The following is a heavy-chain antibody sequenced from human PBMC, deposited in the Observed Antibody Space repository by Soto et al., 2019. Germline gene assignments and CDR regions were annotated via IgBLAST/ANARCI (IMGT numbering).Heavy chain of an antibody. D-gene: IGHD1-26*01. V-gene: IGHV3-64*01. CDR3: AKDRPSGSRPYYYGMDV. CDR2: ISSNGGST. J-gene: IGHJ6*02. Sequence: GGSLRLSCAASRFTFSSYAMHWVRQAPGKGLEYVSAISSNGGSTYYANSVKGRFTISRDNSKNTLYLQMNSLRAEDTAVYYCAKDRPSGSRPYYYGMDVWGQGTTVTVSS. CDR1: RFTFSSYA.